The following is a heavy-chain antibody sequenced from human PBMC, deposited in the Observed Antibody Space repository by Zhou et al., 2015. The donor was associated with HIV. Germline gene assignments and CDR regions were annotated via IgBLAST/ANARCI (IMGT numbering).Heavy chain of an antibody. V-gene: IGHV1-69*06. J-gene: IGHJ4*02. CDR1: GGTFSSYF. Sequence: QVQLVQSGAEVKKPGSSVKVSCKASGGTFSSYFIGWVRQAPGQGLEWMGGIIPIFGTTNYAQKFQGRVSITADKSTTTAYMDLNNLRSDDTAVYYCARDSVATRSADPYYFDSWGQGTLVTVSS. CDR2: IIPIFGTT. CDR3: ARDSVATRSADPYYFDS. D-gene: IGHD4-23*01.